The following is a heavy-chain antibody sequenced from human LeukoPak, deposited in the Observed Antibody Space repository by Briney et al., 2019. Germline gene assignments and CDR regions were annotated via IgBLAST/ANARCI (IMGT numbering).Heavy chain of an antibody. D-gene: IGHD3-22*01. CDR2: MNPNSGNT. CDR1: GYTFTSYD. Sequence: ASVKVSCKASGYTFTSYDINWVRQATGQGLEWMGWMNPNSGNTGYAQKFQGRVTMTRNTSISTAYMELSSLRSEDTAVYYCARGRVDIITMIVVGTNWFDPWGQGTLVTVSS. J-gene: IGHJ5*02. CDR3: ARGRVDIITMIVVGTNWFDP. V-gene: IGHV1-8*01.